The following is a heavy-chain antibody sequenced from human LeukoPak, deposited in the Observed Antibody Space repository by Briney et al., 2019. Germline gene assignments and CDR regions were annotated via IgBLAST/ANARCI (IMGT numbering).Heavy chain of an antibody. J-gene: IGHJ4*02. CDR2: IYYSGST. D-gene: IGHD1-26*01. Sequence: SETLSLTCTVSGGSISSSSYYWGWIRQPPGKGLEWIGSIYYSGSTYYNPSLKSRVTISVDTSKNQFSLKLSSVTAADTAVYYCARDREGATTHWGQGTLVTVSS. CDR1: GGSISSSSYY. V-gene: IGHV4-39*07. CDR3: ARDREGATTH.